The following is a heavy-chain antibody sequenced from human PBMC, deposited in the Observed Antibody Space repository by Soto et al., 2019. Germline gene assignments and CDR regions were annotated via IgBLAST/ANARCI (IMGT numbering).Heavy chain of an antibody. CDR2: IIPIFGTA. Sequence: SVKVSCKASGGTFGSYAISWVRQAPGQGLEWMGGIIPIFGTANYAQKFQGRVTIAADESTSTAYMELSSLRSEDTAVYYCAREVSGSYSENYYFDYWGQGTLVTVSS. J-gene: IGHJ4*02. CDR1: GGTFGSYA. V-gene: IGHV1-69*13. D-gene: IGHD1-26*01. CDR3: AREVSGSYSENYYFDY.